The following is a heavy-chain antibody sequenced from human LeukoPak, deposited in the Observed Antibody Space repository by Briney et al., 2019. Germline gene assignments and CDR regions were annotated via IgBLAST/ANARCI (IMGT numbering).Heavy chain of an antibody. CDR3: ARMIVVVVAALDY. CDR1: GFTFSTYS. V-gene: IGHV3-21*01. J-gene: IGHJ4*02. Sequence: GGFLRLSCAASGFTFSTYSMNWVRQAPGKGLEWVSSISSGSSAIYYADSVKGRITISRDNAKNSLYLQMNSLRAEDTAVYYCARMIVVVVAALDYWGQGTLVTVSS. D-gene: IGHD2-15*01. CDR2: ISSGSSAI.